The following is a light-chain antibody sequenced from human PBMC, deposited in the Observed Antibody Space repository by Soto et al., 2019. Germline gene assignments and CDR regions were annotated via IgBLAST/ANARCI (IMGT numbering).Light chain of an antibody. CDR1: SSDIGAYNY. CDR2: DVN. J-gene: IGLJ1*01. Sequence: QSALTQPPSASGSPGQSVTISCTGTSSDIGAYNYVSWYRQHPGKAPQLLIYDVNNRPSGVSHRFSGSKSGNTASLTISGLQSEDEADYFCTSYTGSNTLEVFGPGTKLTVL. V-gene: IGLV2-14*03. CDR3: TSYTGSNTLEV.